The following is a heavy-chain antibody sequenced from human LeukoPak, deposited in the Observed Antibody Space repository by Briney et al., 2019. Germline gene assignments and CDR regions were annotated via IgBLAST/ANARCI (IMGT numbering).Heavy chain of an antibody. CDR1: GGXISSYY. V-gene: IGHV4-59*08. J-gene: IGHJ4*02. CDR3: ARQPAADPHTRYFFDY. CDR2: VYDTGTT. D-gene: IGHD6-25*01. Sequence: PSETLSLTCTVSGGXISSYYCSWIRQPPGKGLEWIGFVYDTGTTNYNPSLKSRLSISVDSSKNQFPLNLSSVTAADTAVYYCARQPAADPHTRYFFDYWGQGTLVSVSS.